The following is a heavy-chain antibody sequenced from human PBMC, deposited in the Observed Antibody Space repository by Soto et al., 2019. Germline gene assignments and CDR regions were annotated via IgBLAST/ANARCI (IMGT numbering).Heavy chain of an antibody. Sequence: QVQLVESGGGVVQPGRSLRLSCAASGFPVSSYGMHWVREAPGKGLVWVAVISYDGRNKYYADPVKGRFTISRDNSASTLYLQMNSLRPEDTALYYCVGGQYYFDYRGQGTMVTVSP. CDR3: VGGQYYFDY. D-gene: IGHD3-10*01. J-gene: IGHJ4*02. CDR1: GFPVSSYG. V-gene: IGHV3-30*03. CDR2: ISYDGRNK.